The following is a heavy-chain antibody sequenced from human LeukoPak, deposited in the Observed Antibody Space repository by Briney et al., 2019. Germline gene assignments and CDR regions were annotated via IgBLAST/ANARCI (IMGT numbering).Heavy chain of an antibody. J-gene: IGHJ4*02. Sequence: GGSLRLSCAASGFTFSSYAMSWVRQAPGKGLEWVSAISGSGGSTYYADSVKGRFTISRDNSKNTLYLQMNSLRAEDTAVYYCAVALYRLMGVDYWGQGTLVTVSS. D-gene: IGHD2-8*01. CDR2: ISGSGGST. V-gene: IGHV3-23*01. CDR3: AVALYRLMGVDY. CDR1: GFTFSSYA.